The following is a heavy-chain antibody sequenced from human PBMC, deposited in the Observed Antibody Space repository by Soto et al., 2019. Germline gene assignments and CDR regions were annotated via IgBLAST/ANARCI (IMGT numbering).Heavy chain of an antibody. CDR2: ISGSGGST. V-gene: IGHV3-23*01. J-gene: IGHJ4*02. D-gene: IGHD3-3*01. CDR1: GFTFSSYA. CDR3: AKDWARITIFGVVLD. Sequence: EVQLLESGGGLVQPGGSLRLSCAASGFTFSSYAMSWVRQAPGKGLEWVSAISGSGGSTYYADSVKGRFTISGDNPKNPLYLQMNSLRAEDTAVYYCAKDWARITIFGVVLDWGQGTLVTVSS.